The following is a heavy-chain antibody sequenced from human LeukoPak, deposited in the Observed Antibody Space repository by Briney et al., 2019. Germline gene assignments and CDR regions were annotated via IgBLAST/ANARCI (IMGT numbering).Heavy chain of an antibody. V-gene: IGHV3-7*01. D-gene: IGHD3-3*01. CDR1: GFTFSGYW. J-gene: IGHJ2*01. CDR3: ARVVIMNWYFDL. Sequence: GGSLRLSCAASGFTFSGYWMSWVRQTPGKGLEWVANIKPDGSEKYYVDSVKGRFTISRDNAKNSLYLQMNSLRAEDTAVYYCARVVIMNWYFDLWAVAPWSLSPQ. CDR2: IKPDGSEK.